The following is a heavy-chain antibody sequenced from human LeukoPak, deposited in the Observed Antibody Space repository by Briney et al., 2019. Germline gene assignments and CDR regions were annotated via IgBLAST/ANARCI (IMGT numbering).Heavy chain of an antibody. CDR3: ARDAYYGSGSSNWFDP. V-gene: IGHV4-4*07. Sequence: SETLSLTCTVSGGSISSYYWSWIRQPAGKGLEWIGRIYTSGSTNYNPSLKSRVTMSVDTSKNQFSLKLSSVTAADTAVYYCARDAYYGSGSSNWFDPWGQGTLVTVSS. D-gene: IGHD3-10*01. J-gene: IGHJ5*02. CDR1: GGSISSYY. CDR2: IYTSGST.